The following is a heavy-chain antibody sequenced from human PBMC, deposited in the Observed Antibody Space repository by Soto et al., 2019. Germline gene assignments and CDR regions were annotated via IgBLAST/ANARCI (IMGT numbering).Heavy chain of an antibody. CDR3: ARVFLAAAGNWFDP. CDR1: GGSISSGGYS. J-gene: IGHJ5*02. Sequence: PSETLSLTSAVSGGSISSGGYSWSWIRQPPGKGLEWIGYIYHSGSTYYNPSLKSRVTISVDRSKNQFSLKLSSVTAADMAVYYCARVFLAAAGNWFDPWGQGTLVTVSS. CDR2: IYHSGST. D-gene: IGHD6-13*01. V-gene: IGHV4-30-2*01.